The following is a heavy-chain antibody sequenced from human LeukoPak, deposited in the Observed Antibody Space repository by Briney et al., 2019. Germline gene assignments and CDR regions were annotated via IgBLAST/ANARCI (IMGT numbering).Heavy chain of an antibody. CDR3: ARDSPERGYSYGPLDNYFDF. V-gene: IGHV3-7*01. Sequence: GGSLRLSCAASGFTFSGFWMSWVRQAPRKGLEWVANIKQDGSEKYYVDSVKGRFTISRDNAKNSLYLQMNSLRAEDTAVYYCARDSPERGYSYGPLDNYFDFWGQGTLVTVSS. CDR2: IKQDGSEK. D-gene: IGHD5-18*01. CDR1: GFTFSGFW. J-gene: IGHJ4*02.